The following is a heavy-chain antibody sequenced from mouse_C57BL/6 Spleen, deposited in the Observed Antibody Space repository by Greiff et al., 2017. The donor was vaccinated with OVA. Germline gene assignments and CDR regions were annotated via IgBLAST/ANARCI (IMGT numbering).Heavy chain of an antibody. CDR1: GYTFTSYW. D-gene: IGHD4-1*01. Sequence: VQLQQPGTELVKPGASVKLSCKASGYTFTSYWMHWVKQRPGQGLEWIGNINPSNGGTNYHEKFKSKATLTVDKSSSTDYMQLSSLPTEDSAVDYCARWLTGPVYWYFDGWGTGTTVTVSS. V-gene: IGHV1-53*01. J-gene: IGHJ1*03. CDR3: ARWLTGPVYWYFDG. CDR2: INPSNGGT.